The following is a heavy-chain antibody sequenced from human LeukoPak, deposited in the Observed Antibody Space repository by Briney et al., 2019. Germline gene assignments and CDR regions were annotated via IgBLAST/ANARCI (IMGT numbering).Heavy chain of an antibody. CDR1: GFSFSSYG. D-gene: IGHD3-10*01. V-gene: IGHV3-30*02. J-gene: IGHJ4*02. CDR2: INYDGNNK. CDR3: ARDRDSRSYYILY. Sequence: GGSLRLSCAASGFSFSSYGIHWVRQAPGKGLEWVAFINYDGNNKYFADSVKGRFTISRDNSKNTVYLEMNSLRDGDTAVYYCARDRDSRSYYILYWGQGTLVTVSS.